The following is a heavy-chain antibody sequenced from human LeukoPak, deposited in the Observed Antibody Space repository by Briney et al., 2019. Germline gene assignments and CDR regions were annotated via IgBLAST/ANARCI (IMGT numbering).Heavy chain of an antibody. Sequence: GGSLRLSCTASGFTFGDYAMSWVRQAPGKGLEWVGFIRSKAYGGTTEYAASVKGRFTISRHDSKSIAYLQMNSLKTEDTAVYYCTRDQGVGATRRYYGMDVWGQGTTVTVSS. CDR3: TRDQGVGATRRYYGMDV. CDR2: IRSKAYGGTT. J-gene: IGHJ6*02. CDR1: GFTFGDYA. D-gene: IGHD1-26*01. V-gene: IGHV3-49*04.